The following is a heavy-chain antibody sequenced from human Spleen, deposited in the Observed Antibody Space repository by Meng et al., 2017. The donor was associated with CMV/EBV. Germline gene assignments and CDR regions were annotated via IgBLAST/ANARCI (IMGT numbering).Heavy chain of an antibody. CDR2: INPSNGVT. CDR3: ARAPLSGFDY. J-gene: IGHJ4*02. Sequence: VSCKASGDPLHSHTITWVRQAPGQGLEWMGWINPSNGVTNFVREFQGRVTLTGDTSITTTYMELSGLRSDDTAVYYCARAPLSGFDYWGQGTLVTVSS. D-gene: IGHD3-10*01. V-gene: IGHV1-2*02. CDR1: GDPLHSHT.